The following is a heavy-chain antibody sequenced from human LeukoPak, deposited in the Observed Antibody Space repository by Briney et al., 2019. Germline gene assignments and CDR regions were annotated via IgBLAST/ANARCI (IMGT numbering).Heavy chain of an antibody. CDR1: GYTFTRYC. D-gene: IGHD2-15*01. Sequence: ASVKVSCKASGYTFTRYCISWVRQAPGQGLEWMGWISAYNGNTNYAQKLQGRVTMTTDTSTSTAYMELRSLRSDDTAVYHCARDRSCSGGSCYWNYYYAMDVWGQGTTVTVSS. V-gene: IGHV1-18*01. CDR3: ARDRSCSGGSCYWNYYYAMDV. CDR2: ISAYNGNT. J-gene: IGHJ6*02.